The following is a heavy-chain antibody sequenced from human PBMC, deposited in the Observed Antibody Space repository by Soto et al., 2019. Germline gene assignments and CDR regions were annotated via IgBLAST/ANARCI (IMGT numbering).Heavy chain of an antibody. J-gene: IGHJ4*02. CDR3: ARQEIAAAGKFDY. V-gene: IGHV4-39*01. CDR1: GGSISSSSYY. CDR2: IYYSGST. D-gene: IGHD6-13*01. Sequence: SETLSLTCTVSGGSISSSSYYWGWIRQPPGKGLEWIGSIYYSGSTYYNPSLKSRVTISVDTSKNQFSLKLSSVTAADTPVYYCARQEIAAAGKFDYWGQGTLVTVSS.